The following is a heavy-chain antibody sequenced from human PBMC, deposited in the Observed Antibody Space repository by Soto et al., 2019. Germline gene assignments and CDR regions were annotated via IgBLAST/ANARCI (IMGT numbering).Heavy chain of an antibody. J-gene: IGHJ6*02. CDR2: FYYRGST. CDR3: AITTDPYCTNGVCSPGSVYYGMDV. V-gene: IGHV4-30-4*01. CDR1: GGSIGSDDYY. D-gene: IGHD2-8*01. Sequence: LSLTCNVSGGSIGSDDYYWSWIRQPPGKGLEWIGYFYYRGSTYTNPSLKSRVTMSVDTSKNQFSLKMTSVIAADTAVYYCAITTDPYCTNGVCSPGSVYYGMDVWGQGTTVTVSS.